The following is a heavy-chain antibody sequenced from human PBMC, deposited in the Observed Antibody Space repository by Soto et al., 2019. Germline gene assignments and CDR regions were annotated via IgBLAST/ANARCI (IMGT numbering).Heavy chain of an antibody. CDR2: IYYSGST. Sequence: SETLSLTCTVSGGSVSSGSYYWSWIRQPPGKGLEWIGYIYYSGSTNYNPPLKSRVTISVDTSKNQFSLKLSSVTAADTAVYYCARDRFYYDSSGYYYYYYGMDVWGQGTTVTVSS. CDR1: GGSVSSGSYY. D-gene: IGHD3-22*01. CDR3: ARDRFYYDSSGYYYYYYGMDV. J-gene: IGHJ6*02. V-gene: IGHV4-61*01.